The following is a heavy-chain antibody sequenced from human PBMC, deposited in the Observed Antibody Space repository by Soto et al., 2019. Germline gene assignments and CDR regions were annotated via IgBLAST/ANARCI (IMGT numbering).Heavy chain of an antibody. V-gene: IGHV3-30*03. Sequence: QVQLVESGGGEVQPGTSLRLSCIASGFIFSNNGMHWVRQAPGKGLEWVALVSHDGRKTFYADSVKGRLTIYRDNSKNTVYLHMHNLRPEDTAVYRCARDLRQGASGATVYGMDVWGQGTTVTVSS. D-gene: IGHD7-27*01. J-gene: IGHJ6*02. CDR2: VSHDGRKT. CDR1: GFIFSNNG. CDR3: ARDLRQGASGATVYGMDV.